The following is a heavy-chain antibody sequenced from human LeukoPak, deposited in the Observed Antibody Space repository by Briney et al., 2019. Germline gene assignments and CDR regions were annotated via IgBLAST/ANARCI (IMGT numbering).Heavy chain of an antibody. D-gene: IGHD3-22*01. V-gene: IGHV3-48*01. Sequence: GGSLRLSCAASGFTFSSYSMIWVHQAPGKGLEWVSYISSSSSTIYYADSVKGRFTISRDNAKNSLYLQMNSLRAEDTAVYYCARDMHYYDSSGYYLWDYWGQGTLVTVSS. J-gene: IGHJ4*02. CDR3: ARDMHYYDSSGYYLWDY. CDR1: GFTFSSYS. CDR2: ISSSSSTI.